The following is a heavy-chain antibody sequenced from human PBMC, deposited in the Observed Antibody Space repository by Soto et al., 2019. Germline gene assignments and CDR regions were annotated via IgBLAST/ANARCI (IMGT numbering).Heavy chain of an antibody. D-gene: IGHD3-16*02. CDR3: ARVLRDSGVMITCGGVIG. J-gene: IGHJ4*02. V-gene: IGHV4-61*01. Sequence: QVQLQESGPGLVKPSETLSLTCTVSGGSVSSGSYYWSWIRQPPGKGLEWIGYIYYSGSNNYNPPLKGRGTTSGDTAKNQFSLKLSSVTAADTAVYDCARVLRDSGVMITCGGVIGWGQGTLVTVSS. CDR2: IYYSGSN. CDR1: GGSVSSGSYY.